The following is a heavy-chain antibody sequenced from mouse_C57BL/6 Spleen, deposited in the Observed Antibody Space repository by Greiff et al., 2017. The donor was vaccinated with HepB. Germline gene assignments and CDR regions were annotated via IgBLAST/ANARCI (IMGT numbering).Heavy chain of an antibody. CDR1: GYTFTSYW. CDR2: IDPSDSYT. Sequence: QVQLQQPGAELVMPGASVKLSCKASGYTFTSYWMHWVKQRPGQGLEWIGEIDPSDSYTNYNQKFKGKSTLTVDKSSSTAYMQLSSLTSEDSAVYYGARRADYSNFSYAMDYWGQGTSVTVSS. D-gene: IGHD2-5*01. CDR3: ARRADYSNFSYAMDY. V-gene: IGHV1-69*01. J-gene: IGHJ4*01.